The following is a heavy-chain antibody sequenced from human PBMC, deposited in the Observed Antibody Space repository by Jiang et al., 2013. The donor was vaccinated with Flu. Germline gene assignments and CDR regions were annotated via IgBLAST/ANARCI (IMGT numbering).Heavy chain of an antibody. Sequence: SGAEVKKPGSSVKVSCKASGGTFSSYAISWVRQAPGQGLEWMGRIIPILGIANYAQKFQGRVTITADKSTSTAYMELSSLRSEDTAVYYCARDRITIFGVVIILDAFDIWGQGTMVTVSS. CDR2: IIPILGIA. CDR1: GGTFSSYA. V-gene: IGHV1-69*04. CDR3: ARDRITIFGVVIILDAFDI. D-gene: IGHD3-3*01. J-gene: IGHJ3*02.